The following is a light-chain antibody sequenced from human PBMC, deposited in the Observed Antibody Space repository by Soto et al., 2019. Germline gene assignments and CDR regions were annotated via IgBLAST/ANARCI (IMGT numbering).Light chain of an antibody. Sequence: IQMTQSPSSLSASIGDTVIITCRASQGIGVRLAWFQQKPGKAPQYLIQSASTLQSGVPSRFSGSGSGTEFILTINSLQPEDVAIYYCLQINSFPRTFGQGTRVDLK. CDR1: QGIGVR. CDR3: LQINSFPRT. CDR2: SAS. V-gene: IGKV1-12*01. J-gene: IGKJ1*01.